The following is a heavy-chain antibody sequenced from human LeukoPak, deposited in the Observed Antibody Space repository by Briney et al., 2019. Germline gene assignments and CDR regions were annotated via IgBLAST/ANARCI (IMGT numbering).Heavy chain of an antibody. CDR2: INTNTGNP. D-gene: IGHD6-19*01. CDR3: ARDGSSKQWLDPNDY. J-gene: IGHJ4*02. CDR1: GYTFTSYA. Sequence: ASVKVSCKASGYTFTSYAMNWVRQAPGQGLEWMGWINTNTGNPTYAQGFTGRFVFSLDTSVSTAYLQISSLKAEDTAVYYCARDGSSKQWLDPNDYWGQGTLVTVSS. V-gene: IGHV7-4-1*02.